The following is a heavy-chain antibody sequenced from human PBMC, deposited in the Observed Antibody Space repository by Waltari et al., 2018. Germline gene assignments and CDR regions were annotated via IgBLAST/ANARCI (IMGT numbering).Heavy chain of an antibody. V-gene: IGHV4-61*09. J-gene: IGHJ5*02. CDR1: GGSISSGSYY. Sequence: QVQLQESGPGLVKPSQTLSLTCTVSGGSISSGSYYWSWIRQPAGKGLEWIGYIYTSGSTNYNPSLKSRVTISVDTSKNQFSLKLSSVTAADTAVYYCARDYYGSGSYPWGQGTLVTVSS. CDR2: IYTSGST. CDR3: ARDYYGSGSYP. D-gene: IGHD3-10*01.